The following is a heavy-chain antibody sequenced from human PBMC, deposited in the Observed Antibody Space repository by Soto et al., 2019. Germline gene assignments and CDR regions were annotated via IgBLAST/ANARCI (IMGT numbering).Heavy chain of an antibody. CDR3: ATAYGSGYHYYGMDV. CDR2: IIPIFGTA. J-gene: IGHJ6*02. D-gene: IGHD3-10*01. CDR1: GGTFSSYA. Sequence: ASVKGSCKASGGTFSSYAISWVRQAPGQGLEWMGGIIPIFGTANYAQKFQGRVTITADESTSTAYMELSSLRSEDTAVYYCATAYGSGYHYYGMDVWGQGTTVTVSS. V-gene: IGHV1-69*13.